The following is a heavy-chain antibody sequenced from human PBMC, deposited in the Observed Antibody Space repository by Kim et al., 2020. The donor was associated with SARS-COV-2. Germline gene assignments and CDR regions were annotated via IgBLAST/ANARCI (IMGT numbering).Heavy chain of an antibody. CDR1: GGSFSGYY. CDR2: INHSGST. J-gene: IGHJ4*02. CDR3: ARAPQRLVGATWVDY. Sequence: SETLSLTCAVYGGSFSGYYWSWIRQPPGKGLEWIGEINHSGSTNYNPSLKSRVTISVDTSKNQFSLKLSSVTAADTAVYYCARAPQRLVGATWVDYWGQGTLVTVSS. V-gene: IGHV4-34*01. D-gene: IGHD1-26*01.